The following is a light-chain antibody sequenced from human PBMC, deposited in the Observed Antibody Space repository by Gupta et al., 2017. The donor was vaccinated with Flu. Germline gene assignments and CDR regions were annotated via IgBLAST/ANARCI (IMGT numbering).Light chain of an antibody. J-gene: IGKJ4*01. CDR1: QSLLHSNGYNY. Sequence: DIVMTQSPLSLPVTPGEPASISCRSSQSLLHSNGYNYLDWYLQKPGQSPQLLIYLGSTRASGVPDRFSGSGSGTDFTLKISRGEDEDVGVYYCMQALQTPITFGGGTKVEIK. CDR2: LGS. V-gene: IGKV2-28*01. CDR3: MQALQTPIT.